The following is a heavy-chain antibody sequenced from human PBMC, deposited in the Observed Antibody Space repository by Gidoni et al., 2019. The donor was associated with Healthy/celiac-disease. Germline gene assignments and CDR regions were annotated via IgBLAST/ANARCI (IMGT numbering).Heavy chain of an antibody. J-gene: IGHJ3*02. D-gene: IGHD2-2*01. CDR3: ARDSYDKPPDSIVVVPPIPGI. CDR1: GYTFTSYG. V-gene: IGHV1-18*01. CDR2: SSAYNGNT. Sequence: QVQLVQSGAEVKKPGASVKVSCKASGYTFTSYGLSWLRQAPGQGLEWMGWSSAYNGNTNYAQKHQGRVTMTTDTSTSTAYMELRSLRSDDTAVYYCARDSYDKPPDSIVVVPPIPGIWGQGTMVTVSS.